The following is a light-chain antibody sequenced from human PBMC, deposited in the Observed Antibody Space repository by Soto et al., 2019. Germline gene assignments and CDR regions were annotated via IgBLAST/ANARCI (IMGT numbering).Light chain of an antibody. V-gene: IGKV1-17*01. CDR3: LQLNTYPWT. J-gene: IGKJ1*01. CDR1: QVITND. CDR2: AAS. Sequence: EIQMTQSKYSLSASVGDRLSITCRASQVITNDLGWYQQKPGKAPKRLIYAASTLQSGVPSRFSGSGSGTEFTLTISSLQPEDVATYYCLQLNTYPWTFGQGTKVDIK.